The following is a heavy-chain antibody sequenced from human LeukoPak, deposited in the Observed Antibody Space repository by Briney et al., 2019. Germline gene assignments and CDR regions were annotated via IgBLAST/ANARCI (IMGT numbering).Heavy chain of an antibody. V-gene: IGHV4-59*01. CDR3: ARRGPRGTDFDF. J-gene: IGHJ4*02. CDR2: MYYRGSS. D-gene: IGHD1-26*01. CDR1: GGSISDYY. Sequence: KPSETLSLTCTVSGGSISDYYWNWIRQPSGKGLEWIGYMYYRGSSNFNPSLKSRVTISVDTSKNHLSLKLTSVTAADTAVYYCARRGPRGTDFDFWGQGTLVTVSS.